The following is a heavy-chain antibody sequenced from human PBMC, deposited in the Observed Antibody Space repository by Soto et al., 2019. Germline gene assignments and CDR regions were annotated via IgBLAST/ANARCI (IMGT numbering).Heavy chain of an antibody. V-gene: IGHV1-18*01. CDR3: ARDIGSHYLPIDY. CDR2: ISPNNGET. D-gene: IGHD3-10*01. CDR1: GYTFTAYT. Sequence: LVKVSCKGSGYTFTAYTIIWVRQAPGQGLEWMGWISPNNGETGSAQSLQGRLTMTTDTSTATVYMELRGLTSDDTAVYYCARDIGSHYLPIDYWGQGTLVTVSS. J-gene: IGHJ4*02.